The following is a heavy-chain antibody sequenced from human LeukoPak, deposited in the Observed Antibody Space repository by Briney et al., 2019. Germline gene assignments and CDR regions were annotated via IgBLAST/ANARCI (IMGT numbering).Heavy chain of an antibody. CDR2: FDPDDGET. CDR3: VTLGWFGEAYGMDV. CDR1: GYTLTELS. J-gene: IGHJ6*02. D-gene: IGHD3-10*01. Sequence: ASVKVSCKVSGYTLTELSIHWVRQAPGKGLEWMGGFDPDDGETIYAQKFQGRVTMTEDTSTDTAYMELSSLRSEDTAVYYCVTLGWFGEAYGMDVWGQGTTVTVSS. V-gene: IGHV1-24*01.